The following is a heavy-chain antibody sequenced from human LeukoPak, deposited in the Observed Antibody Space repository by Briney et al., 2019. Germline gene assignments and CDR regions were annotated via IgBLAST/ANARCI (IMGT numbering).Heavy chain of an antibody. J-gene: IGHJ4*02. CDR2: FIPIFDTP. Sequence: ASVKLSCKASAGAFSNYAISWVRQAPGQGLEWMGGFIPIFDTPNFAQTFQGKVTITAAKSTTTTYLELRSRRSEAKDVSYYSRLVSRYCSGGSCHGPFDYWGQGTLVTVSS. V-gene: IGHV1-69*06. D-gene: IGHD2-15*01. CDR1: AGAFSNYA. CDR3: SRLVSRYCSGGSCHGPFDY.